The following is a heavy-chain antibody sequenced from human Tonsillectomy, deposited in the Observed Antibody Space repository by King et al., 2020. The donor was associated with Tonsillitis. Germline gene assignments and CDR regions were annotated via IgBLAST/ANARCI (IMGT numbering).Heavy chain of an antibody. V-gene: IGHV5-51*01. J-gene: IGHJ4*02. CDR2: VYPGDSNT. Sequence: QLVQSGPEVKKPGESLKISCKGSGYSFTTYWIAWVRQMPGKGLEWMGIVYPGDSNTRYSPSFQGQVTISADRSIITAYLQWRSLKASDSAMYYCARISYGDYDYFDCWGQGTLVTVSS. CDR1: GYSFTTYW. D-gene: IGHD4-17*01. CDR3: ARISYGDYDYFDC.